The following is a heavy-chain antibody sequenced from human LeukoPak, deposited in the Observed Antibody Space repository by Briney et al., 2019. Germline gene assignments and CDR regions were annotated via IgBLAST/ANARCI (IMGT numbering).Heavy chain of an antibody. CDR3: AADLVRGVLGDAFDI. CDR1: GFTFSSYS. Sequence: GGSLRLSCAASGFTFSSYSMNWVRQAPGKGLEWVSYISSSSSTIYYADSVKGRFTISRDNAKNSLYLQMDSLRAEDTAVYYCAADLVRGVLGDAFDIRGQGTMVTVSS. J-gene: IGHJ3*02. V-gene: IGHV3-48*04. D-gene: IGHD3-10*01. CDR2: ISSSSSTI.